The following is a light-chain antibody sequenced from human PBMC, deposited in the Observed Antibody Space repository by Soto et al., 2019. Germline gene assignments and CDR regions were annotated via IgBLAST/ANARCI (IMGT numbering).Light chain of an antibody. CDR1: QDIGNF. CDR3: LQTSTFPRT. Sequence: DIQMTQSPSSVSASVGDRFTISCRASQDIGNFLAWYQQTPGKAPRLLIHGASSLSREIPSRFSCVGTGTHFTLTSSGLQPEDLATYFCLQTSTFPRTFGQGNKV. CDR2: GAS. V-gene: IGKV1-12*01. J-gene: IGKJ1*01.